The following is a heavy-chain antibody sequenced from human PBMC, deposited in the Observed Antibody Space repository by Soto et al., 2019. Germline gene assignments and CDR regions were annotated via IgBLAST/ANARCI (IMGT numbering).Heavy chain of an antibody. CDR2: IITICGTD. CDR1: GGTFSSYA. D-gene: IGHD6-6*01. Sequence: QVQLVQSGAEVKKPGSSVKVSCTASGGTFSSYAISWVRQAPGQGLEWMGGIITICGTDNYAQKFQGRVTITADEYTSTAYMELSSLRSEDTAVYYCARGVAARLELSLDYWGQGTLVTVSS. J-gene: IGHJ4*02. CDR3: ARGVAARLELSLDY. V-gene: IGHV1-69*01.